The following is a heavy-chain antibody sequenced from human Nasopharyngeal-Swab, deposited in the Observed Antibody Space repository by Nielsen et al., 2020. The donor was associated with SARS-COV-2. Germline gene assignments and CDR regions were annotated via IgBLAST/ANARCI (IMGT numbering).Heavy chain of an antibody. Sequence: VRQMPGKGLEWVANIKKDGSEKYYVDSMKGRFTISRDNTKNSVYLQMNSLRAEDTAVYYCAKDQLGATQRYYFDYWGQGTLVTVSS. V-gene: IGHV3-7*05. J-gene: IGHJ4*02. CDR3: AKDQLGATQRYYFDY. D-gene: IGHD1-26*01. CDR2: IKKDGSEK.